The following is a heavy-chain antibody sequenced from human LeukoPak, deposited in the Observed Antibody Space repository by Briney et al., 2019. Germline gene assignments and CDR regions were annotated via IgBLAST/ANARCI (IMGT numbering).Heavy chain of an antibody. J-gene: IGHJ3*02. D-gene: IGHD3-22*01. CDR3: ARAYYDSSGYYYVVSHGDAFDI. Sequence: ASVKVSCKASGYTFTSYYMHWVRQAPGQGLEWMGIINPSGGSTSYAQKFQGRVTMTRDTSTSTVYMELSSLRSEDTAVYYCARAYYDSSGYYYVVSHGDAFDIWGQGTMVTVSS. CDR2: INPSGGST. V-gene: IGHV1-46*01. CDR1: GYTFTSYY.